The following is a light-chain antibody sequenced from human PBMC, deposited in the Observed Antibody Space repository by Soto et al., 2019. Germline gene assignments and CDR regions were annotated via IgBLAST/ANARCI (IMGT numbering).Light chain of an antibody. CDR3: QKYNSYSGT. J-gene: IGKJ1*01. Sequence: EIVLTQSPGTLSLSPGERATLSCRASQSVSSSYLAWYQQKTGQAPRLLIYDASSLESGVPSRFSGSGSGTEFTLNIRSLQTDELATYDCQKYNSYSGTVGQGTKGEIK. CDR2: DAS. CDR1: QSVSSSY. V-gene: IGKV3-20*01.